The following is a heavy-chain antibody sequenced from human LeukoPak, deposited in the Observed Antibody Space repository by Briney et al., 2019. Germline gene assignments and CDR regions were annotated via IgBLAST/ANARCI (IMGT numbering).Heavy chain of an antibody. V-gene: IGHV4-30-2*01. D-gene: IGHD7-27*01. CDR2: IYHSGST. CDR3: ARGGALGNWFDP. J-gene: IGHJ5*02. CDR1: GFTFSSYA. Sequence: LRLSCAASGFTFSSYAMSWIRQPPGKGLEWIGYIYHSGSTYYNPSLKSRVTISVDRSKNQFSLKLSSVTAADTAVYYCARGGALGNWFDPWGQGTLVTVSS.